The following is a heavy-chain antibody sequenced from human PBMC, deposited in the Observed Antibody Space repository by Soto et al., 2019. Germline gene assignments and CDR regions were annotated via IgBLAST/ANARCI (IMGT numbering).Heavy chain of an antibody. J-gene: IGHJ4*02. Sequence: KPSETLSLTCTVSGDSISSGGYYWSWIRQHPGKGLEWIGDIYYSGSTYYSPSLKSRLTMSVDTSKNQFSLKLTSVTAADTAVYHCARRSAGSGYGHFDYWGQGTLVTVSS. CDR3: ARRSAGSGYGHFDY. CDR1: GDSISSGGYY. CDR2: IYYSGST. D-gene: IGHD5-12*01. V-gene: IGHV4-31*03.